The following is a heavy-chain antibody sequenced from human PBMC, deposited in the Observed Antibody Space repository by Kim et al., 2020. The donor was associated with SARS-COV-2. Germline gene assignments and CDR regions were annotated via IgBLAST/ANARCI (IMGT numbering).Heavy chain of an antibody. D-gene: IGHD6-13*01. Sequence: ASVKVSCKASGYTFTSYDINWVRQATGQGLEWMGWMNPNSGNTGYAQKFQGRVTMTRNTSISTAYMELSSLRSEDTAVYYCARARASRRSSSWYDFGGFYYYYYGMDVWGQGTTVTVSS. CDR3: ARARASRRSSSWYDFGGFYYYYYGMDV. J-gene: IGHJ6*02. V-gene: IGHV1-8*01. CDR2: MNPNSGNT. CDR1: GYTFTSYD.